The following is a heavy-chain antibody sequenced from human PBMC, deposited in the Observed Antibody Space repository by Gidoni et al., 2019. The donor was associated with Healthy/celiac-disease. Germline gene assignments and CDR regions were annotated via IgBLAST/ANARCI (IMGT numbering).Heavy chain of an antibody. Sequence: QVQLVESGGGVVQPGRSLRLSCAASGFTFSSYGMHWVRQAPGKGLAWVAVIWYDGSNKYYADSVKGRFTISRDNSKNTLYLQMNSLRAEDTAVYYCARDRCTNGVCYKRNYYYYGMDVWGQGTTVTVSS. CDR1: GFTFSSYG. CDR3: ARDRCTNGVCYKRNYYYYGMDV. CDR2: IWYDGSNK. J-gene: IGHJ6*02. D-gene: IGHD2-8*01. V-gene: IGHV3-33*01.